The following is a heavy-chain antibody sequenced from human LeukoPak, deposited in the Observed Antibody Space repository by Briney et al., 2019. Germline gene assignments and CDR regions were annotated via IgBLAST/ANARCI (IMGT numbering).Heavy chain of an antibody. V-gene: IGHV3-30*18. CDR1: GFIFSSYD. J-gene: IGHJ4*02. Sequence: PVRSLRLSCVVSGFIFSSYDMNWVPQAPGKGLEWVAVTSSDGSTKYYAESVKGRFTISRDNSKNTLYLQMNSLRAEDTAAYYCTKSSYSSSRGYFDYWGQGALVTVSS. CDR2: TSSDGSTK. CDR3: TKSSYSSSRGYFDY. D-gene: IGHD6-13*01.